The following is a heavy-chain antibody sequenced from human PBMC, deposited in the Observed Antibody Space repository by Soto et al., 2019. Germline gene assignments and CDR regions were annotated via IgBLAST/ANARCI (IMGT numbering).Heavy chain of an antibody. CDR3: ARAEITIFGVVVWGYYYYGMDV. CDR1: GYALTSYD. J-gene: IGHJ6*01. CDR2: MNPNSGNT. V-gene: IGHV1-8*01. Sequence: ASLKLSCKASGYALTSYDINWVRQATGQGLEWMGWMNPNSGNTGYAQKFQGRVTMTRNTSISTAYMELSSLRSEDTAVYYCARAEITIFGVVVWGYYYYGMDVWGQGTTVTVSS. D-gene: IGHD3-3*01.